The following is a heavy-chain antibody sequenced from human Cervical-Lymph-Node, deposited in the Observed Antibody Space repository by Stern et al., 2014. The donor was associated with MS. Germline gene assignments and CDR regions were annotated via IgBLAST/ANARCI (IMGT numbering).Heavy chain of an antibody. CDR1: GASISSTSHY. V-gene: IGHV4-61*02. J-gene: IGHJ4*02. Sequence: QLQLQESGPGLVRPSQTLSLTCTISGASISSTSHYWSWIRQPAGKGLEWIGRIFASGSTNYNPSLQSRVGMSVDTSRNQFSMMLFSGTAADTAVYYCARGFGDPDFDYWGQGTLVTVSS. D-gene: IGHD4-17*01. CDR2: IFASGST. CDR3: ARGFGDPDFDY.